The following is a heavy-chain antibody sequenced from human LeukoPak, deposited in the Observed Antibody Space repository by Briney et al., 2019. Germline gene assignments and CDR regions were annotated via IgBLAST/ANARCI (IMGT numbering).Heavy chain of an antibody. Sequence: PGGSLRLSCAASGFTFSSYEMNWVRQAPGKGLEWVSYISSSGSTIYYADSVKGRFTISRDNAKNSLYLQMNSLRAEDTAVYYCASSPSPPVGMIVEESYFQHWGQGTLVTVSS. V-gene: IGHV3-48*03. CDR3: ASSPSPPVGMIVEESYFQH. CDR2: ISSSGSTI. D-gene: IGHD3-22*01. CDR1: GFTFSSYE. J-gene: IGHJ1*01.